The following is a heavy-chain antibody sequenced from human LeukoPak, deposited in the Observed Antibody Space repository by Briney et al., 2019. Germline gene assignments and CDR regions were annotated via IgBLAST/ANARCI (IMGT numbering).Heavy chain of an antibody. V-gene: IGHV1-2*02. D-gene: IGHD3-10*01. CDR3: SKDRGGAPVKPSCFEY. J-gene: IGHJ4*02. CDR2: INPNSGAT. CDR1: GYIFSDYY. Sequence: GASVTVSCKASGYIFSDYYMHWIRQAPGQGLEWMGWINPNSGATNFAQNFQGRVTMTRDTSVSTVYMDLSGLRSDDTAIYYCSKDRGGAPVKPSCFEYWGQGTLITVS.